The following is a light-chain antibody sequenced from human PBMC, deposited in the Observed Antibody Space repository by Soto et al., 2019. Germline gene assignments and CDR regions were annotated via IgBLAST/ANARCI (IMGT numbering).Light chain of an antibody. Sequence: EIVMTQSPATLSVSPGERATLSCRASQSVSSKLAWYQQKPGQAPRLLIYGASTRATGIPARFSGSGSGTEFTLTISSLQSEDFALYYCHQYDNWPLTFGGGAKVEIK. J-gene: IGKJ4*01. CDR2: GAS. CDR1: QSVSSK. CDR3: HQYDNWPLT. V-gene: IGKV3-15*01.